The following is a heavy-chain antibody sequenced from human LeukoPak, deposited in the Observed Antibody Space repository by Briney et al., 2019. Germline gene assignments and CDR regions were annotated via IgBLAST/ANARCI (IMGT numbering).Heavy chain of an antibody. V-gene: IGHV1-2*02. Sequence: ASVKVSCKASGHTFTGYYMHWVRQAPGQGLEWMGWINPNSGGTNYAQKFQGRVTMTRDTSISTAYMELSRLRSDDTAVYYCASHLTPYYYYYMDVWGKGTTVTVSS. CDR1: GHTFTGYY. CDR2: INPNSGGT. CDR3: ASHLTPYYYYYMDV. J-gene: IGHJ6*03.